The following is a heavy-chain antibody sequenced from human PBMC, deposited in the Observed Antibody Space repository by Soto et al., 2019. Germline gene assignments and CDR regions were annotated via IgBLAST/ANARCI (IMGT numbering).Heavy chain of an antibody. D-gene: IGHD3-22*01. CDR3: ARGLGSYYYDSSGYH. J-gene: IGHJ4*02. CDR1: GFTFSSYS. Sequence: GGSLRLSCAASGFTFSSYSMNWVRQAPGKGLEWVSSISSSSSYIYYADSVKGRFTISRDNAKNSLYLQMNSLRAEDTAVYYCARGLGSYYYDSSGYHWGQGTLVTVSS. CDR2: ISSSSSYI. V-gene: IGHV3-21*01.